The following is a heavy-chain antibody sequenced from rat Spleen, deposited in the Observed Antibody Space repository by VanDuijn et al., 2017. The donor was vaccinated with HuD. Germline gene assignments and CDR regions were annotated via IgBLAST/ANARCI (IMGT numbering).Heavy chain of an antibody. CDR2: IWTGGST. Sequence: QVQLKESGPGLVQPSQTLSLTCTVSGFSLSSYGVIWVRQSPGKGLEWMGVIWTGGSTDYNSALKSRLSISRDTSKSQVFLKVNSLQAEDTATYYCARGAYGGYSEWFDYWGQGVMVTVSS. J-gene: IGHJ2*01. CDR3: ARGAYGGYSEWFDY. V-gene: IGHV2-30*01. CDR1: GFSLSSYG. D-gene: IGHD1-11*01.